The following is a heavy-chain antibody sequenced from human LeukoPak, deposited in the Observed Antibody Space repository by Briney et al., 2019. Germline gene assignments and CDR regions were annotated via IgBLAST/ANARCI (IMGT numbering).Heavy chain of an antibody. CDR1: GFTFSSYE. CDR3: ARHSGSYRCFDY. D-gene: IGHD1-26*01. V-gene: IGHV3-48*03. J-gene: IGHJ4*02. Sequence: QPGGSLRLSCAASGFTFSSYEMNWVRQAPGKGLEWVSYISSSGSTIYYADSVKDRFTISRDNAKNSLYLQMNSLRAEDTAAYYCARHSGSYRCFDYWGQGTLVTVSS. CDR2: ISSSGSTI.